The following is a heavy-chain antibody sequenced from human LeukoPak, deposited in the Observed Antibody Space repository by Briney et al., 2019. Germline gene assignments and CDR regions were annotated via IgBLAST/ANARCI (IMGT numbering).Heavy chain of an antibody. Sequence: SVKVSCKASGGTFSSYAISWVRQAPGQGLEWMGGIIPIFGTANYAQKFQGRVTITTDESTSTAYMELRSLRSEDTAVYYCARNPCGGDCYSDPNDAFDIWGQGTMVTVSS. CDR3: ARNPCGGDCYSDPNDAFDI. V-gene: IGHV1-69*05. CDR1: GGTFSSYA. D-gene: IGHD2-21*02. CDR2: IIPIFGTA. J-gene: IGHJ3*02.